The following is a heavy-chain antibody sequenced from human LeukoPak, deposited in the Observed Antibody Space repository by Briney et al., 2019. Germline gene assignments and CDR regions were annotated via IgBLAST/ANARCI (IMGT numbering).Heavy chain of an antibody. J-gene: IGHJ5*02. CDR3: ATYTKDFGDRPRWFDP. Sequence: ASVKVSCKASGGTLSTYAINWMRQAPGQGLEWMGRIIPILGTATHAQNFQGRVTITTDESTNTAYMELSSLRSEDSAVYYCATYTKDFGDRPRWFDPWGQGTLVTVSS. V-gene: IGHV1-69*11. CDR2: IIPILGTA. D-gene: IGHD4/OR15-4a*01. CDR1: GGTLSTYA.